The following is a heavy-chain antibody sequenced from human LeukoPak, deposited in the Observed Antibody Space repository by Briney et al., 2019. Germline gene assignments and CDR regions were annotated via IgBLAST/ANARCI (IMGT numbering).Heavy chain of an antibody. CDR2: ISAYNGNT. V-gene: IGHV1-18*01. CDR1: GYTFTSYG. J-gene: IGHJ6*02. CDR3: ARDSDSSGWYDLPVYGMDV. D-gene: IGHD6-19*01. Sequence: GASVKVSCKASGYTFTSYGISWVRQAPGQGLEWMGWISAYNGNTNYAQKLQGRVTMTTDTSTSTAYMELRSLRSDDTAVYYCARDSDSSGWYDLPVYGMDVWGQGTTVTVSS.